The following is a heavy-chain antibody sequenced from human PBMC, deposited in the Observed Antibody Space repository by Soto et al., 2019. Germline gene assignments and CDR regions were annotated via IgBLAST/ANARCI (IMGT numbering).Heavy chain of an antibody. CDR1: GGTFSSYA. Sequence: QVQLVQSGAEVKKPGSSVKVSCKASGGTFSSYAISWVRQAPGQGLEWMGGNIPIFGTANYAQKFQGRVTITADESTSTAYMELSSLSSEATAVYYCARNGRAGELDYFAYWGQGTLVTVSS. J-gene: IGHJ4*02. V-gene: IGHV1-69*12. CDR3: ARNGRAGELDYFAY. CDR2: NIPIFGTA. D-gene: IGHD1-26*01.